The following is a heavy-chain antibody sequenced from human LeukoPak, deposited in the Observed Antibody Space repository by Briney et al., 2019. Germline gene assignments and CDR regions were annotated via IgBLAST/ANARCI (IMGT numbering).Heavy chain of an antibody. J-gene: IGHJ4*02. CDR1: GFTFSSYW. CDR3: TREGFDY. Sequence: QAGGSLRLSCAASGFTFSSYWMHWVRQPPGKGLAWVSRINGDGSSTSYADSVKGRFTISRDNAKNTLYLQMNSLRVEDTAIYYCTREGFDYWGQGILVTVSS. V-gene: IGHV3-74*01. CDR2: INGDGSST.